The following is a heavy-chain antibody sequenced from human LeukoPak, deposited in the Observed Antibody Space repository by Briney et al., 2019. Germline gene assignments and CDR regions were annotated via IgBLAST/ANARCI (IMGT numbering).Heavy chain of an antibody. D-gene: IGHD6-13*01. J-gene: IGHJ5*02. CDR1: GFTFSGYG. CDR3: AKDGGSSSWHRGWFDP. CDR2: ISYDGSNK. Sequence: GGSLRLSCAASGFTFSGYGMHWVRQAPGKGLEWVAVISYDGSNKYYADSVKGRFTISRDNSKNTLYLQMNSLRAEDTAVYYCAKDGGSSSWHRGWFDPWGQGTLVTVSS. V-gene: IGHV3-30*18.